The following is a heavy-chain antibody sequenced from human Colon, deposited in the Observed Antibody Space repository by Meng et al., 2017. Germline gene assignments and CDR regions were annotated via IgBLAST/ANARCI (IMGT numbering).Heavy chain of an antibody. CDR1: GDSVSSDSHY. V-gene: IGHV4-61*01. CDR2: IYYSGAT. J-gene: IGHJ5*02. D-gene: IGHD4-17*01. Sequence: SETLSLTCTVSGDSVSSDSHYWSWIRQPAGKGLEWIGYIYYSGATNYNPSLTSRVTMSVDASNNQVSLHLSSVTASDTAVYYCARVNGDFDEAWFDPWGQGTLVTVSS. CDR3: ARVNGDFDEAWFDP.